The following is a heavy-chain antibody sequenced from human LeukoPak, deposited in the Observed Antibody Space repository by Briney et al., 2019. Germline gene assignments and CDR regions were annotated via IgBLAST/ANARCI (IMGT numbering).Heavy chain of an antibody. V-gene: IGHV3-23*01. D-gene: IGHD3-22*01. CDR1: GFTFSSFA. J-gene: IGHJ4*02. Sequence: PGGSQRLSCAASGFTFSSFAMSWVRQAPGKGLEWVSGISGRDGSTYYADSVKGRFTISRDNSKNTLYLQMNSLRAEDTAVYYCAKGLYYYDSSGYLGFDYWGQGTLVTVSS. CDR2: ISGRDGST. CDR3: AKGLYYYDSSGYLGFDY.